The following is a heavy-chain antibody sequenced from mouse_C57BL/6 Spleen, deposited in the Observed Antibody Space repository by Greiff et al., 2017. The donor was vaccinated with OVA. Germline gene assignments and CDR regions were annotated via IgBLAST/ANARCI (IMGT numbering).Heavy chain of an antibody. J-gene: IGHJ2*01. CDR2: IDPSDSYT. V-gene: IGHV1-69*01. CDR1: GYTFTSYW. CDR3: ALYYYGSSFDY. Sequence: QVQLQQPGAELVMPGASVKLSCKASGYTFTSYWMHWVKQRPGQGLEWIGEIDPSDSYTNYNQKFKGKSTLTVDKSYSTAYMQLSSLTSEDSAVYYCALYYYGSSFDYWGQGTTLTVSS. D-gene: IGHD1-1*01.